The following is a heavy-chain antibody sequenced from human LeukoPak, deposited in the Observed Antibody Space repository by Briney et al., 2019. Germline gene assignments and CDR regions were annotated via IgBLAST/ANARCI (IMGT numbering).Heavy chain of an antibody. CDR3: AKDFDRNYSLDY. D-gene: IGHD1-14*01. J-gene: IGHJ4*02. CDR1: GSIFSSHG. Sequence: GGSLRLSCAASGSIFSSHGMHWVRQAPGKGLEWVAFIQNDGKRKDYADSVKGRFSTSRDNSKNTMYLEMSSLRAEDTAVYYCAKDFDRNYSLDYWGQGTLVTVSS. V-gene: IGHV3-30*02. CDR2: IQNDGKRK.